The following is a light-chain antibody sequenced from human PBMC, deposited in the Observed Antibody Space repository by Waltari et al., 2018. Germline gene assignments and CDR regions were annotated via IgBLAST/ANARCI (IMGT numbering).Light chain of an antibody. CDR3: QQYLSTPPT. Sequence: DIVMTQSPDSLAVSLGERGTINCKSSPSVLYSSNNKNYLAWYQQKPGQPPKLLIYWASTRESGVPDRFSGSGSGTDFTLTISSLQAEDVAVYYCQQYLSTPPTFGQGTKVEIK. CDR2: WAS. J-gene: IGKJ1*01. CDR1: PSVLYSSNNKNY. V-gene: IGKV4-1*01.